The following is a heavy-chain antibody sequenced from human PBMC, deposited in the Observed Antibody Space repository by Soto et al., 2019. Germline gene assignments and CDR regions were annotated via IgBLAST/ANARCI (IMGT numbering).Heavy chain of an antibody. CDR1: GGSFSGFY. CDR3: TRCYAVNWHTPHY. J-gene: IGHJ4*02. V-gene: IGHV4-34*01. CDR2: INHIGIT. D-gene: IGHD2-15*01. Sequence: QVQVQQWGAGLVKPSETLSLTCAVHGGSFSGFYWSWIRQPPGKGLEYIGEINHIGITNYNPSLKSRVTISVDTSENHLSLKLTSVTAADTAVYYCTRCYAVNWHTPHYWGQGTLVTVSS.